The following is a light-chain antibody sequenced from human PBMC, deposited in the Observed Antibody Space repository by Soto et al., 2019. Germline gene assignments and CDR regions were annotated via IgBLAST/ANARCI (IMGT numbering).Light chain of an antibody. Sequence: DIQMTQSPSTLSASVGDRVTITCRASQSISSWLAWYQQKPGKAPKLLIYATSTLQSGVPSRFSGSGSGADFTLTITSLQREDFATYYCQQHYNALPITFGQGTRLEIK. CDR3: QQHYNALPIT. V-gene: IGKV1-39*01. CDR2: ATS. CDR1: QSISSW. J-gene: IGKJ5*01.